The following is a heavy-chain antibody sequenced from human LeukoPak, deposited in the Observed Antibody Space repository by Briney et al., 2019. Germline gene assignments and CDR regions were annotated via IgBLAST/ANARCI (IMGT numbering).Heavy chain of an antibody. D-gene: IGHD6-6*01. CDR1: GGSFSGYY. CDR2: INHSGST. CDR3: AGRKEYVGCFDP. V-gene: IGHV4-34*01. J-gene: IGHJ5*02. Sequence: PSETLSLTCAVYGGSFSGYYWSWIRQPPGKGLEWIGEINHSGSTNYNASLQSRVTMSVDTSKNQFSLKMNSVTAADTALYYCAGRKEYVGCFDPWGRGTLVTFSS.